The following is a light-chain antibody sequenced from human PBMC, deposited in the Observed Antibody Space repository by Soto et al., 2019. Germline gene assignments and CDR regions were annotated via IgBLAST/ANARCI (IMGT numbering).Light chain of an antibody. CDR1: QSVYSSY. V-gene: IGKV3-20*01. J-gene: IGKJ1*01. CDR3: HQYGSSPWT. Sequence: EIMFTQCPGTLSLSPGERATLSCRASQSVYSSYLAWYPQRPGQAPRLVLYDASIRETGIPERFSGSGSGTECSRPISRLEPEDVAVDYCHQYGSSPWTFGQGTKVDIK. CDR2: DAS.